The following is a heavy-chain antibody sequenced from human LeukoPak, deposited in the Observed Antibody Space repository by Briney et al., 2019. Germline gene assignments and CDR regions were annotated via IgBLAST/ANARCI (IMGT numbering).Heavy chain of an antibody. J-gene: IGHJ4*02. CDR1: GFTFSSFS. V-gene: IGHV3-48*01. CDR3: ARDRQPGDY. CDR2: ISSGSGSI. Sequence: GGSLRLSCAASGFTFSSFSMIWVRQAPGKGLEWLSYISSGSGSIYYADSVKGRFTISRDNAKNSLYLQMNSLRAEDTAVYYCARDRQPGDYWGQGTLVTVSS. D-gene: IGHD6-13*01.